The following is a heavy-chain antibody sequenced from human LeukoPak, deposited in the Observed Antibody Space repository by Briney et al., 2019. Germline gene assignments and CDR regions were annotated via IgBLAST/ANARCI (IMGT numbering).Heavy chain of an antibody. Sequence: SGGSLRLSCAASRFTFSSYGMHWVRQAPGKGLEWVAYIQYDGSNEQYAGSVKGRFSISRDSSKNTVYLQMNSLRAEDTAVYFCAKEYGYDYNYFYSMDVWGKGTTVTISS. CDR2: IQYDGSNE. CDR1: RFTFSSYG. D-gene: IGHD1-1*01. J-gene: IGHJ6*03. CDR3: AKEYGYDYNYFYSMDV. V-gene: IGHV3-30*02.